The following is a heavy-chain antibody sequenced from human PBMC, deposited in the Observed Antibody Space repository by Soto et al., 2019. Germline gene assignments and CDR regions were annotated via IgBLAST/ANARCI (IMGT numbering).Heavy chain of an antibody. D-gene: IGHD6-19*01. CDR2: IIPFFGTA. Sequence: QVQLVQSGAEVKKPGSSVKVSCKASGGTFSSHAISWLRQAPGQGLEWMGGIIPFFGTANYAQKFQGRVTITADISTSTAYMELSSLRSEDTAVYYCARGKYEQWLVHDYYYGMDVWGQGTTVTVSS. CDR1: GGTFSSHA. J-gene: IGHJ6*02. V-gene: IGHV1-69*06. CDR3: ARGKYEQWLVHDYYYGMDV.